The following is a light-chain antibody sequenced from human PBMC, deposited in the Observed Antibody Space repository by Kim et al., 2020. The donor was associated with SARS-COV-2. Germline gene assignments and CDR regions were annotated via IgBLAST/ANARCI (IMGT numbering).Light chain of an antibody. J-gene: IGLJ3*02. CDR1: SSDVGSYDL. CDR2: EVN. CDR3: CSYAGGATGV. Sequence: QSALTQPASVSGSPGQSITISCTGTSSDVGSYDLVSWYQQHPGKAPKLIIYEVNKRPSGDSIRFSGSKSGNTASLTISGLQAEDEADYYCCSYAGGATGVFGGGTQLTVL. V-gene: IGLV2-23*02.